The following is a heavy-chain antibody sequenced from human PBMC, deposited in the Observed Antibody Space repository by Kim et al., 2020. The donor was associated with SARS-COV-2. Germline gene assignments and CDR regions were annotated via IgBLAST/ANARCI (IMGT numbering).Heavy chain of an antibody. Sequence: GGSLRLSCAASGFTVSSNYVSWVRKAPGKGLQWVSVIYADGRTYYADSVAGRFTVSRDSSKNTVFLEMNSLRVGDSAIYYCARDRPVASSSCDSWGQGTLVTVSS. CDR2: IYADGRT. V-gene: IGHV3-53*01. J-gene: IGHJ5*02. D-gene: IGHD2-21*01. CDR3: ARDRPVASSSCDS. CDR1: GFTVSSNY.